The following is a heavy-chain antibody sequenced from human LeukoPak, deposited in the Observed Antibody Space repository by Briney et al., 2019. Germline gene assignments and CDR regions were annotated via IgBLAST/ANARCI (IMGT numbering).Heavy chain of an antibody. V-gene: IGHV3-23*01. CDR2: ISGRGGGT. Sequence: PGESLRLSCAASGFTFSSYSMNWVRQAPGKGLEWVSGISGRGGGTYYADSVKGRFTISRDNSKKTMYLQMNFLRAEDTAEYYCATAEDGWGQGTLVTVSS. CDR1: GFTFSSYS. CDR3: ATAEDG. J-gene: IGHJ4*02.